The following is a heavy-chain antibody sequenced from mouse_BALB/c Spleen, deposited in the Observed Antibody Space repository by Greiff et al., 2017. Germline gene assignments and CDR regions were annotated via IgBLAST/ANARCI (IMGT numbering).Heavy chain of an antibody. CDR1: GYTFTSYW. CDR2: INPSTGYT. J-gene: IGHJ2*01. V-gene: IGHV1-7*01. Sequence: QVQLQQSGAELAKPGASVKMSCKASGYTFTSYWMHWVKQRPGQGLEWIGYINPSTGYTEYNQKFKDKATLTADKSSSTAYMQLSSLTSEDSAVYYCAWSRDYFDYWGQGTTLTVSS. CDR3: AWSRDYFDY. D-gene: IGHD1-1*01.